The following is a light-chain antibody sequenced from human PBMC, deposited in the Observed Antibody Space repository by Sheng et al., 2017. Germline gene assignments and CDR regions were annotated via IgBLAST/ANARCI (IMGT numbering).Light chain of an antibody. CDR1: QSVSSY. CDR2: DAS. V-gene: IGKV3-11*01. J-gene: IGKJ5*01. CDR3: QQYDSPPIT. Sequence: ETVLTQSPASLSLSPGERATLSCRASQSVSSYLAWYQQKPGQAPRLLIYDASNRATGIPARFSGSGSGTDFTLTISSLEPEDFGTYYCQQYDSPPITFGQGTRLEIK.